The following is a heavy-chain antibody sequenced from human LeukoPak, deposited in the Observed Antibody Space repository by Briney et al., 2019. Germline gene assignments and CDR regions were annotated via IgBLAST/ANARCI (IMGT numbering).Heavy chain of an antibody. CDR3: ARDPYVSGSYGWLDP. V-gene: IGHV1-2*06. J-gene: IGHJ5*02. CDR1: GYTFTGYY. CDR2: INPNSGDT. Sequence: ASVKVSCKASGYTFTGYYIHWVRQAPGQGLEWMGRINPNSGDTNYAQRFQGRVTMTRDTSISTAYMELSNLSSDDTAVYYCARDPYVSGSYGWLDPWGQGTLVTVSS. D-gene: IGHD3-10*01.